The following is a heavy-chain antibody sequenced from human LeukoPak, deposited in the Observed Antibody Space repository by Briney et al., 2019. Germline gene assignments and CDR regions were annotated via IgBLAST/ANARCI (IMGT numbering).Heavy chain of an antibody. V-gene: IGHV3-11*01. CDR3: ARYSGSYYRSDFDY. CDR1: GFTFSDYY. D-gene: IGHD1-26*01. J-gene: IGHJ4*02. Sequence: PGGSLRLSCAASGFTFSDYYMSWIRQAPGKGLEWVPYISSSGSTIYCADSVKGRFTISRDNARNSLYLQMNSLRAEDTAVYYCARYSGSYYRSDFDYWGQGTLVTVSS. CDR2: ISSSGSTI.